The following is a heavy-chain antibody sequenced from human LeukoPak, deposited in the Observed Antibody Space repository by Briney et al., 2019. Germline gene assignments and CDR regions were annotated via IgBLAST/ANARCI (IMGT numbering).Heavy chain of an antibody. D-gene: IGHD1-26*01. V-gene: IGHV3-23*01. J-gene: IGHJ3*02. CDR1: GFTFSNYA. CDR3: AKDHVGRAFDI. CDR2: ISSGGRT. Sequence: GGSLRLSCVASGFTFSNYAMSWVRQAPGKGPEWVSLISSGGRTYYADSAKGRFTISRDDSKNTLYLQMNSLRAEDTAVYYCAKDHVGRAFDIWGQGTMVTVSS.